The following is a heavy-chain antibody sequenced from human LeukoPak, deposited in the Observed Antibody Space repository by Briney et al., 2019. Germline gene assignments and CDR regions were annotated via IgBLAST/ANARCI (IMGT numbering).Heavy chain of an antibody. J-gene: IGHJ4*02. V-gene: IGHV3-48*04. CDR2: ISTSRSTM. CDR1: GFTFSSYS. Sequence: GGSLRLSCAASGFTFSSYSMNWVRQAPGKGLEWVSYISTSRSTMYYADFVKGRFTISRDNAKNSLYLQMNSLKTEDTALYYCSTDSLVQNYWGQGTLVTVSS. CDR3: STDSLVQNY. D-gene: IGHD2-8*02.